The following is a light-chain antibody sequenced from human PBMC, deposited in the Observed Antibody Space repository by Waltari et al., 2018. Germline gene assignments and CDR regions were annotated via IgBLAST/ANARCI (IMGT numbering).Light chain of an antibody. J-gene: IGKJ5*01. CDR3: QQYNTWPPIT. V-gene: IGKV3-15*01. CDR2: EAS. Sequence: EIVMTQSPATLSVSPGERATLSCRASQSVSSNLAWYQQKPGQTPRLLIYEASTRPTGIPARFSVSGSGTEFTLSISSLQSEDFAVYYCQQYNTWPPITFGQGTRLEIK. CDR1: QSVSSN.